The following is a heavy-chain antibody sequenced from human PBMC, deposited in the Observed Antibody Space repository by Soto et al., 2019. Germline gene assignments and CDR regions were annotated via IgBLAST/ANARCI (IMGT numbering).Heavy chain of an antibody. J-gene: IGHJ6*02. CDR2: IYYSGST. CDR1: GGSISSYY. CDR3: ARNSGYSPKYGMDV. Sequence: PSETLSLTCTVSGGSISSYYWSWIRQPPGKGLEWIGYIYYSGSTNYNPSLKSRVTISVATSRNQFSLKLSSVTAGDTAVYYWARNSGYSPKYGMDVWGQGTTVTVSS. D-gene: IGHD5-18*01. V-gene: IGHV4-59*01.